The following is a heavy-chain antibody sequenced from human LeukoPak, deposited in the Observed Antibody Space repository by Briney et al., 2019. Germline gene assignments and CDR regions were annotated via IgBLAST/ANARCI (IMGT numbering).Heavy chain of an antibody. J-gene: IGHJ6*02. CDR1: GFTFSSYA. D-gene: IGHD6-13*01. Sequence: GGSLRLSCAASGFTFSSYAMSWVRQAPGKGLEWVSAISGSGGSTYYADSVKGRFTISRDNSKNTLYLQMNSLRAEDTAVYYCAKDPRIAAAGRANYGMDVWGQGTTVTVSS. CDR3: AKDPRIAAAGRANYGMDV. CDR2: ISGSGGST. V-gene: IGHV3-23*01.